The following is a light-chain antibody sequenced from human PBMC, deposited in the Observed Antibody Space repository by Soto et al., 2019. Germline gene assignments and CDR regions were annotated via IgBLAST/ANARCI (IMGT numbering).Light chain of an antibody. Sequence: DIQMSQAPSTLSSSVGDRVTITCRASQSISSWLAWYQQKPGKAPKLLIYKASSLESGVPSRFSGSGSGTEFTLTISSLQPDYFATDYCQQYNSYSWTFGHGTKV. CDR2: KAS. CDR1: QSISSW. CDR3: QQYNSYSWT. V-gene: IGKV1-5*03. J-gene: IGKJ1*01.